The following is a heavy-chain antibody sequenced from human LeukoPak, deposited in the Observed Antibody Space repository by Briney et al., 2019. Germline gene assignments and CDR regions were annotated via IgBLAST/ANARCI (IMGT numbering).Heavy chain of an antibody. CDR3: ARLTSEFGELFGDY. V-gene: IGHV1-46*01. Sequence: AASVTVSCKASGYTFTSYYMHWLRQAPGQGLDGMGIINPSGGSTSYAQKFQGRVTMTTDTSTSTAYMELRSLRSDDTAVYYCARLTSEFGELFGDYWGQGNLVTVSS. CDR2: INPSGGST. D-gene: IGHD3-10*01. CDR1: GYTFTSYY. J-gene: IGHJ4*02.